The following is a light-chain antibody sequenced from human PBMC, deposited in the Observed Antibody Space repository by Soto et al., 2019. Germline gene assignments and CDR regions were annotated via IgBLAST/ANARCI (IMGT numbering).Light chain of an antibody. CDR2: AAS. CDR3: QQAASFPWT. Sequence: DIQMTQSPSSVSASLGDRVIITCRASQDINKWLVWYQQKPGKAPKLVSFAASSLQSGVPSRFSGNRSGTDFTLTISSLQPEDFATYYCQQAASFPWTFGQGTKVEIK. CDR1: QDINKW. V-gene: IGKV1D-12*01. J-gene: IGKJ1*01.